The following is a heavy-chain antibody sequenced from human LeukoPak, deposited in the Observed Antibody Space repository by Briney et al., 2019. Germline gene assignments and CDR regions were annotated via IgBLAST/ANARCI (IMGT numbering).Heavy chain of an antibody. CDR2: ITDSGGAT. Sequence: GGSLRLSCAASGFAFTDYAISWVRQAPGKGLEWVSAITDSGGATYYADSVKGRFTISRDNSKNTLYLQMNSLRGDDTAIYYCAXAXXRXXXXXFDIXXXGXMVT. V-gene: IGHV3-23*01. CDR3: AXAXXRXXXXXFDI. CDR1: GFAFTDYA. J-gene: IGHJ3*02.